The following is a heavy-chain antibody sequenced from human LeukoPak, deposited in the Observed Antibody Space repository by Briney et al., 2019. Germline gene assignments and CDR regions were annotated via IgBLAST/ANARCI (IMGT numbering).Heavy chain of an antibody. CDR3: ARDYGDDLDGYFDY. J-gene: IGHJ4*02. CDR2: IIIIVDTA. V-gene: IGHV1-69*13. CDR1: GGTFSSHG. D-gene: IGHD4-17*01. Sequence: ASVKVSCKASGGTFSSHGVSWVRQAPGQGLEWMGGIIIIVDTAKYAQKFQGRVTITADESTSTAYMELSSLRSEDTAVYYCARDYGDDLDGYFDYWGQGTLVTVSS.